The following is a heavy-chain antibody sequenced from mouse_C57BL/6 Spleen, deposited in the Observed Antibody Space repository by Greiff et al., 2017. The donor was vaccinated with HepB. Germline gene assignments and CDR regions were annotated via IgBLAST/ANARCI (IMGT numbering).Heavy chain of an antibody. CDR1: GYTFTSYW. J-gene: IGHJ4*01. CDR2: IYPGSGST. CDR3: AREGFHYYGSSYAMDY. V-gene: IGHV1-55*01. D-gene: IGHD1-1*01. Sequence: QVQLQQPGAELVKPGASVKMSCKASGYTFTSYWITWVKQRPGQGLEWIGDIYPGSGSTNYNEKFKSKATLTVDTSSSTAYMQLSSLTSEDSAVYYCAREGFHYYGSSYAMDYWGQGTSVTVSS.